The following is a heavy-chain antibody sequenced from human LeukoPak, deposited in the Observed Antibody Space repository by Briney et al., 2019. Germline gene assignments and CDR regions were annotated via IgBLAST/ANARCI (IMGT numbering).Heavy chain of an antibody. D-gene: IGHD3-10*01. CDR1: GFIFSSYS. Sequence: GGSLRLSCAASGFIFSSYSMTWVRQAPGKGLEWVSSISSSSSYIYYADSVKGRFTISRDNAKNSLYLQMNSLRAEDTAVYYCARSRGYDAFDIWGQGTMVTVSS. V-gene: IGHV3-21*01. CDR2: ISSSSSYI. J-gene: IGHJ3*02. CDR3: ARSRGYDAFDI.